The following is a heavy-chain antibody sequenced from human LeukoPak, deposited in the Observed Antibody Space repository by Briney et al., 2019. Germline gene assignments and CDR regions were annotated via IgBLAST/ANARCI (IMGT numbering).Heavy chain of an antibody. V-gene: IGHV4-34*01. CDR3: ARVVGATLGFDY. CDR1: GGSFRDYY. D-gene: IGHD1-26*01. CDR2: INHSAST. J-gene: IGHJ4*02. Sequence: PSETLSLTCAVYGGSFRDYYWTWIRQPPGKGLEWIGEINHSASTSYNPSLKSRVTISVDTSKNQFSLKLSSVTAADTAVYYCARVVGATLGFDYWGQGTLVTVSS.